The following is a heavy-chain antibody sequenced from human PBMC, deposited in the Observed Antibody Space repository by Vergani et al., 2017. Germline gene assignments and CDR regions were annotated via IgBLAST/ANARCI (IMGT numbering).Heavy chain of an antibody. CDR2: ISWDGDTT. J-gene: IGHJ4*02. V-gene: IGHV3-43*01. CDR1: GFNFDDYT. CDR3: AKGGDATMVTLPHN. Sequence: EVQLVESGGLVVQPGGSLRLSCAASGFNFDDYTMEWVRQTSWKSLEWVALISWDGDTTNYADSVKGRFTISRDNNKNSLYLQMNRVTPEDTAFYYCAKGGDATMVTLPHNGGKGTLVAVSS. D-gene: IGHD4-23*01.